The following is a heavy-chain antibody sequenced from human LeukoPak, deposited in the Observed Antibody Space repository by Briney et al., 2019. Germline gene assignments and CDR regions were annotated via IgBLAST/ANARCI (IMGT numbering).Heavy chain of an antibody. Sequence: SETLSLTCTVSGGSISPYYWSWIRQPPGKGLEWIGSIYYSGSTYYNPSLKSRVTISVDTSKNQFSLKLSSVTAADTAVYYCARVTGYVMEDYFDYWGQGTLVTVSS. D-gene: IGHD6-13*01. V-gene: IGHV4-59*01. CDR1: GGSISPYY. CDR3: ARVTGYVMEDYFDY. J-gene: IGHJ4*02. CDR2: IYYSGST.